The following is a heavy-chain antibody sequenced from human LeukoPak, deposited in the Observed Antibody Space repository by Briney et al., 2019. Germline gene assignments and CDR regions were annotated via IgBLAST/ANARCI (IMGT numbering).Heavy chain of an antibody. CDR3: AKVLVRDIVVFGAFDI. V-gene: IGHV3-9*01. J-gene: IGHJ3*02. Sequence: PGRSLRLSCAASGFTFDDYAMHWVRQAPGKGLEWVSGISWNSGSIGYADSVKGRFTISRDNAKNSLYLQMNSLRAEDTALYYCAKVLVRDIVVFGAFDIWGQGTMVTVSS. D-gene: IGHD2-15*01. CDR2: ISWNSGSI. CDR1: GFTFDDYA.